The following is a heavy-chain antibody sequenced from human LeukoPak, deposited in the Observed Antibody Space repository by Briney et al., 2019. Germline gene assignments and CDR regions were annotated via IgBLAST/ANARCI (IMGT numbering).Heavy chain of an antibody. D-gene: IGHD1-26*01. V-gene: IGHV4-59*01. CDR1: GGSIRSNY. CDR3: AREGSGSYLDY. Sequence: PSETLSLTCTVSGGSIRSNYWSWIRQPPGKGLEWIGYIYNSGSTKYNPSLKSRVTISVDTSKSLFSLRLTSVTAADTAVYYCAREGSGSYLDYWGQGTLVTVSS. CDR2: IYNSGST. J-gene: IGHJ4*02.